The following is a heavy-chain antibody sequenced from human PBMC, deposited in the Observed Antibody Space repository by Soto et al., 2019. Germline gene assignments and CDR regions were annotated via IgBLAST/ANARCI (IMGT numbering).Heavy chain of an antibody. CDR1: DVSINSSSDY. J-gene: IGHJ4*02. V-gene: IGHV4-39*07. D-gene: IGHD6-13*01. Sequence: SETLSLTCTVSDVSINSSSDYWSWIRQPPGKGLEWIGEINHSGSTNYNPSLKSRVTISVDTSKNQFSLKLSSVTAADTAVYYCAGGALAARRVDYWGQGTLVTVSS. CDR2: INHSGST. CDR3: AGGALAARRVDY.